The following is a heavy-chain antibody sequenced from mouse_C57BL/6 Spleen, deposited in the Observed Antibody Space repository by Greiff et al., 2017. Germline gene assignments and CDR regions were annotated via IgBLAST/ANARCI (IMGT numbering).Heavy chain of an antibody. CDR3: ARALYYYGSSPYWYFDV. V-gene: IGHV7-1*01. CDR2: SRNKANDYTT. D-gene: IGHD1-1*01. CDR1: GFTFSDFY. Sequence: EVKLVESGGGLVQSGRSLRLSCATSGFTFSDFYMEWVRQAPGKGLEWIAASRNKANDYTTEYSASVKGRFIVSRDTSQSILYLQMNALRAEDTAIYYCARALYYYGSSPYWYFDVWGTGTTVTVSS. J-gene: IGHJ1*03.